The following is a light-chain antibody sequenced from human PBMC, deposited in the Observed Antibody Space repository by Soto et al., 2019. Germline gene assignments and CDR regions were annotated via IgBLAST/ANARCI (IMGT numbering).Light chain of an antibody. CDR1: NSDVGGYNY. Sequence: SALTQPASVSGSPGQSITISCTGTNSDVGGYNYVSWYQHHPGKAPKLMISDVSNRPSGVSNRFSGPKSGNTASLTISGLQAEDEADYYCTSYTSSSTVVFGGGTKLTVL. CDR3: TSYTSSSTVV. V-gene: IGLV2-14*03. J-gene: IGLJ2*01. CDR2: DVS.